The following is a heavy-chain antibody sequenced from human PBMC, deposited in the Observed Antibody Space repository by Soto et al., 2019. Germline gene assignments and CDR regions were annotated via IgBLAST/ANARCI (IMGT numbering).Heavy chain of an antibody. V-gene: IGHV3-23*01. Sequence: DVQLLESGGGLAQRGGSLRLSCAASGFSFSTYGMTWVRQAPGKGLEWVSYGGSGGSTYYADSVKGRFTISRDNSKNTLYLQINSMRAEETAVYYCVKFRGRAYHYYYMDVWGNGTTVTVSS. D-gene: IGHD3-16*01. CDR3: VKFRGRAYHYYYMDV. J-gene: IGHJ6*03. CDR1: GFSFSTYG. CDR2: YGGSGGST.